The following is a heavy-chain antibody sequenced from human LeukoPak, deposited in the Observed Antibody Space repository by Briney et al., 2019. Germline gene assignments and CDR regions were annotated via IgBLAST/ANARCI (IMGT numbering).Heavy chain of an antibody. Sequence: PGGSLRLSCAASGFTFSSYSMNWVRQAPGKGLEWVSSIGSSSRYTFYADSLKGRFAISRDNAKNSMYLQMNSLRAEDTAVYYCTRSAVSNSWPYYFDYWGQGTLVTVSS. CDR2: IGSSSRYT. D-gene: IGHD6-6*01. V-gene: IGHV3-21*01. CDR3: TRSAVSNSWPYYFDY. CDR1: GFTFSSYS. J-gene: IGHJ4*02.